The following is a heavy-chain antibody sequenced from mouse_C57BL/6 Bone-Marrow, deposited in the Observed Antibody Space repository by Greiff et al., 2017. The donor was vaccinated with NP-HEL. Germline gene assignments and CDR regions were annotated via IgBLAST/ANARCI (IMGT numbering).Heavy chain of an antibody. CDR2: ISNGGGST. J-gene: IGHJ1*03. CDR1: GFTFSDYY. CDR3: ARQRGIYDGYFDV. D-gene: IGHD2-12*01. Sequence: EVMLVESGGGLVQPGGSLKLSCAASGFTFSDYYMYWVRQTPEKRLEWVAYISNGGGSTYYPDTVKGRFTISRDNAKNTLYLQMSRLKSEDTAMYYCARQRGIYDGYFDVWGTGTTVTVSS. V-gene: IGHV5-12*01.